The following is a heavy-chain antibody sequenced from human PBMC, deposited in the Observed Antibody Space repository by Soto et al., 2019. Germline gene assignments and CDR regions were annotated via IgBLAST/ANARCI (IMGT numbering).Heavy chain of an antibody. D-gene: IGHD3-22*01. Sequence: VSVKVSCKASGYTFTSYAMHWVRQAPGQRLEWMGWINAGNGNTKYSQKFQGRVTITRDTSASTAYMELSSLRSEDTAVYYCARYYYDSSGYSPFYDYWGQGTLVTVSS. V-gene: IGHV1-3*01. J-gene: IGHJ4*02. CDR3: ARYYYDSSGYSPFYDY. CDR1: GYTFTSYA. CDR2: INAGNGNT.